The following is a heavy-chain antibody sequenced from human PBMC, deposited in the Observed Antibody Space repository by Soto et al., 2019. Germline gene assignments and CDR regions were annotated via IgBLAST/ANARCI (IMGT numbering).Heavy chain of an antibody. CDR2: ISAYNGNT. V-gene: IGHV1-18*01. J-gene: IGHJ4*01. D-gene: IGHD1-1*01. Sequence: QVQLVQSGAEVKKPGASVKVSCKASGYTFTSYGITWGRQAPGQGLEWMGWISAYNGNTNYVQKLQGRVTMTTDTAASTASMKLRSLRSDDTAVYHCDLEGVRQSSDYCGNGTLVAFAA. CDR1: GYTFTSYG. CDR3: DLEGVRQSSDY.